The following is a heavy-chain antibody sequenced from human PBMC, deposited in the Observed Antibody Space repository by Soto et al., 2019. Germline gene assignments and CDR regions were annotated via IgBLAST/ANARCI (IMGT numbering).Heavy chain of an antibody. CDR3: AKDPYYGSGSHFDY. CDR1: GFTFSSYG. V-gene: IGHV3-30*18. Sequence: GGSLRLSCAASGFTFSSYGMHWVRQAPGKGLEWVAVISYDGSNKYYADSVKGRFTISRDNSKNTLYLQMNSLRAEDTAVYYCAKDPYYGSGSHFDYWGQGTLVTVSS. D-gene: IGHD3-10*01. CDR2: ISYDGSNK. J-gene: IGHJ4*02.